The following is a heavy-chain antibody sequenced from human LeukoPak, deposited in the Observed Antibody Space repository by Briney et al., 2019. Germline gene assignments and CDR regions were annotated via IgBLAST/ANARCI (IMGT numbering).Heavy chain of an antibody. J-gene: IGHJ5*02. Sequence: SETLSLTCTVSGGSVSSGSYYWSWIRQPPGKGLEWIGYIYYSGSTNYNPSLKSRVTISVDTSKNQFSLKLSSVTAADTAVYYCARDVPYYDFWSGALDNWLDPWGQGTLVTVSS. D-gene: IGHD3-3*01. CDR3: ARDVPYYDFWSGALDNWLDP. CDR1: GGSVSSGSYY. CDR2: IYYSGST. V-gene: IGHV4-61*01.